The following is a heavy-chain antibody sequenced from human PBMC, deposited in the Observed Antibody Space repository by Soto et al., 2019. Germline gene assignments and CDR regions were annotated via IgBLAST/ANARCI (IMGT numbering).Heavy chain of an antibody. V-gene: IGHV6-1*01. CDR3: ARGANIAAAGTVDYYYGMDV. D-gene: IGHD6-13*01. CDR1: GDSVSSNSAA. J-gene: IGHJ6*02. Sequence: SQTLSLTCAISGDSVSSNSAAWNWIRQSPSRGLEWLGRTYYRSKWYNDYAVSVKSRITINPDTSKNQFSLQLNSVTPEDTAVYYCARGANIAAAGTVDYYYGMDVWGQGTTGTVSS. CDR2: TYYRSKWYN.